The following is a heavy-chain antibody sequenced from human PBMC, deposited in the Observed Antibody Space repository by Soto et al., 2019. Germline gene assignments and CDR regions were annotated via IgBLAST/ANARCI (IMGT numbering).Heavy chain of an antibody. CDR1: GYSFTSYW. Sequence: EVQLIQSGAEVKKPGESLKISCKGSGYSFTSYWIGWVRQMPGKGLEWMGIIYPGDADTRYSPSFEGQVTIYADKSISTAYLQWRGLKASDTAMYYCARLPRRTGYPNYYYYSMDVWGQGTTVTVSS. CDR3: ARLPRRTGYPNYYYYSMDV. D-gene: IGHD3-9*01. V-gene: IGHV5-51*01. CDR2: IYPGDADT. J-gene: IGHJ6*02.